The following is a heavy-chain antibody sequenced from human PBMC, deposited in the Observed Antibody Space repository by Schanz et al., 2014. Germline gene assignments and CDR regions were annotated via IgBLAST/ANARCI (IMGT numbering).Heavy chain of an antibody. V-gene: IGHV3-30*02. CDR2: IRFDASAK. D-gene: IGHD6-13*01. J-gene: IGHJ4*02. CDR3: AKELRPGTERPRGNFDY. Sequence: VQLVESGGGLVQPGRSLRLSCVVSGVTSDDYGMHWVRQVPGKGLEWVAYIRFDASAKYYGDSVEGRFTISRDNAKNTLYLQMNSLRAEDTAVYYCAKELRPGTERPRGNFDYWGQGTLVTVSS. CDR1: GVTSDDYG.